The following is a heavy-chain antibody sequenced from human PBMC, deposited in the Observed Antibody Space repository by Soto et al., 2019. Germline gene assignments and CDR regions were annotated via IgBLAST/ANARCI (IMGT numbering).Heavy chain of an antibody. CDR3: ARSGGAVAGTFDY. CDR2: INAGNGNT. J-gene: IGHJ4*02. D-gene: IGHD6-19*01. CDR1: GYTFTSYA. Sequence: QVQLVQSGAEEKKPGASVKVSCKASGYTFTSYAMHWVRQAPGQRLEWMGWINAGNGNTKYSQKFQGRDTITRATAASTAYMELSSLRSEDTAVYYCARSGGAVAGTFDYWGQGTLVTVSS. V-gene: IGHV1-3*05.